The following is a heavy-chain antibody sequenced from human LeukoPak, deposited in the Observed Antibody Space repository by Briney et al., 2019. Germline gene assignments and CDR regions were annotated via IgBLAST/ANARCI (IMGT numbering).Heavy chain of an antibody. CDR3: AAYDSSGYPFDY. D-gene: IGHD3-22*01. CDR2: IDPSDSYT. J-gene: IGHJ4*02. V-gene: IGHV5-10-1*01. Sequence: GESLKISCKGSGYSFTSYWISWVRQMPGKGLEWMGRIDPSDSYTNYSPSFQGHVTISADKSISTAYLQWSSLKASDTAMYYCAAYDSSGYPFDYWGQGTLVTVSS. CDR1: GYSFTSYW.